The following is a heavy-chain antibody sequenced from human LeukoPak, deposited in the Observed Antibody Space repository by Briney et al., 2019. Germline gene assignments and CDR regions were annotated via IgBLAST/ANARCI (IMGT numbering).Heavy chain of an antibody. D-gene: IGHD4-17*01. CDR2: IYYSGST. CDR1: GGSISSYY. J-gene: IGHJ4*02. CDR3: ARARDYGEDDY. V-gene: IGHV4-59*01. Sequence: SETLSLTCTVSGGSISSYYWSWIRQPPEKGREWIGYIYYSGSTNYDPSLKSRVTISVDTSKNQFSLKLSSVTAADTAVYYCARARDYGEDDYWGQGTLVTVSS.